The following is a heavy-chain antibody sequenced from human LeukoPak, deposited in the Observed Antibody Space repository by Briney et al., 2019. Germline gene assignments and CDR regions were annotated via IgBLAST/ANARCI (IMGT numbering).Heavy chain of an antibody. D-gene: IGHD2-21*01. V-gene: IGHV1-2*06. CDR1: GYTFTGYY. Sequence: ASVKVSCKASGYTFTGYYMHWVRQAPGQGLEWMGRINPNSGGTNYAQKFQGRVTMTRDTSISTAYMELSRLRSDDTAVYYCARGSGGGGGIAAPLYNWLDPWGQGTLVTVSS. CDR2: INPNSGGT. J-gene: IGHJ5*02. CDR3: ARGSGGGGGIAAPLYNWLDP.